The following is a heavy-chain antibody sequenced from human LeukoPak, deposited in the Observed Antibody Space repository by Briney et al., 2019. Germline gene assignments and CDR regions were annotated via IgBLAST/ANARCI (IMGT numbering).Heavy chain of an antibody. CDR1: GGSFSGYY. CDR2: INHSGST. CDR3: ARGTVTTNAFDI. V-gene: IGHV4-34*01. D-gene: IGHD4-17*01. J-gene: IGHJ3*02. Sequence: SETLSHTCAVYGGSFSGYYWSWIRQPPGKGLEWIGEINHSGSTNYNPSLKSRVTISVDTSKNQFSLKLSSVTAADTAVYYCARGTVTTNAFDIWGQGTMVTVSS.